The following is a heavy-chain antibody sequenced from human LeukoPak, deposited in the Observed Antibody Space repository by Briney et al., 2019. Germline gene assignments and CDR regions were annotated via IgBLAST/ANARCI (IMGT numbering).Heavy chain of an antibody. D-gene: IGHD5-12*01. CDR1: GFTFSSYS. CDR3: ARDQLAYSGYDTLFDY. J-gene: IGHJ4*02. V-gene: IGHV3-30*03. CDR2: ISYDGSNK. Sequence: GGSLRLSWAASGFTFSSYSMNWVRQAPGKGLEWVAVISYDGSNKYYAESVKGRFTISRDNSKNTLYLQLNSLRPDDTAVYYCARDQLAYSGYDTLFDYWGQGTLVTVSS.